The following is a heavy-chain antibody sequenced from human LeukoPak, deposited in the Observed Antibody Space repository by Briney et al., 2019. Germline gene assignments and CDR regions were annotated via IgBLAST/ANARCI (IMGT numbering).Heavy chain of an antibody. CDR3: AIGRAIFGVVIQFCY. D-gene: IGHD3-3*01. V-gene: IGHV1-8*03. J-gene: IGHJ4*02. CDR2: MNPNSGNT. CDR1: VYTFTSYG. Sequence: GASLKVSCKASVYTFTSYGISWVRQATGQALAWMGWMNPNSGNTGYAHKLQPRVTLTSNTSISTAYIQLSSLRSVYTAVLYLAIGRAIFGVVIQFCYWGQGTLGTVSP.